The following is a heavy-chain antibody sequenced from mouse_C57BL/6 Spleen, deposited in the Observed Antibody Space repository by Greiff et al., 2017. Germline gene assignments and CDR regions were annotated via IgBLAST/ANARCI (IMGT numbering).Heavy chain of an antibody. J-gene: IGHJ3*01. V-gene: IGHV1-85*01. D-gene: IGHD2-2*01. CDR1: GSTFPSSD. CDR2: FFPRVVSL. CDR3: ARDGYDEATFAY. Sequence: QVQLQQSGPELVNPGASVKLSCTASGSTFPSSDFNWVKQRPGQGLEWIGWFFPRVVSLKSNVKLKGKATLTVGTSSSTAYMELHSLTSEDSAVYFWARDGYDEATFAYWGQGTLGTVSA.